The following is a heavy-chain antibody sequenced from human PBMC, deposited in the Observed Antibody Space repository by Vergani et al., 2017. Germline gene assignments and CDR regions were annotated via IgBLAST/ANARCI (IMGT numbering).Heavy chain of an antibody. J-gene: IGHJ6*02. Sequence: EVQLVESGGGIVKPGGSLRLSCVASGFSFRNAWRNWVRRTPGKGLEWVGRIKSTFDRGTTDYAAAVKGRFTISRDDSKNTLFLQMNGLKTEDIGVYYCTTDPRYCGDGSCYWLRDHHYYGMDVWGQGTTVTVS. CDR1: GFSFRNAW. CDR3: TTDPRYCGDGSCYWLRDHHYYGMDV. D-gene: IGHD2-21*01. CDR2: IKSTFDRGTT. V-gene: IGHV3-15*07.